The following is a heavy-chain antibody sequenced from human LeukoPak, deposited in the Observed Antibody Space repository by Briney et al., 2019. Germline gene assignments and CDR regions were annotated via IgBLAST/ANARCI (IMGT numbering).Heavy chain of an antibody. CDR3: ARAGDFDWLLGWFDP. CDR1: GDSVSSNSAA. Sequence: SQTLSLTCAISGDSVSSNSAAWNWIRQSPSRRLEWLGRTYYRSKWYNDYAVSVKSRITINPDTSKNQFSLQLNSVTPEDTAVYYCARAGDFDWLLGWFDPWGQGTLVTVSS. D-gene: IGHD3-9*01. J-gene: IGHJ5*02. CDR2: TYYRSKWYN. V-gene: IGHV6-1*01.